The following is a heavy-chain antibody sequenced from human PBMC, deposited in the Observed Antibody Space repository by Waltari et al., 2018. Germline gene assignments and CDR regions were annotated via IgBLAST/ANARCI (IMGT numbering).Heavy chain of an antibody. CDR3: ATVRLRFLEWLLDY. CDR1: GGSISSSSYY. V-gene: IGHV4-39*07. Sequence: QLQLQESGPGLVKPSATLSLTCTVSGGSISSSSYYWGWIRQPPGKGLEWIGSIYYSGSTYYNPSLKSRVTISVDTSKNQFSLKLSSVTAADTAVYYCATVRLRFLEWLLDYWGQGTLVTVSS. D-gene: IGHD3-3*01. CDR2: IYYSGST. J-gene: IGHJ4*02.